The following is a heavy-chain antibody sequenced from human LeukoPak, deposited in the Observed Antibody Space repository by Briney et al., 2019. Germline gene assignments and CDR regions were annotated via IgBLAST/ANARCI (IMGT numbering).Heavy chain of an antibody. V-gene: IGHV1-69*04. J-gene: IGHJ4*02. CDR1: GGTFSSYA. CDR2: IIPILGIA. Sequence: GASVKVSCKASGGTFSSYAISWVRQAPGQGLEWVGRIIPILGIANYAQKFQGRVTITADKSTSTAYMELSSLRSEDTAVYYCARDYYDSSGPHSNYWGQGTLVTVSS. D-gene: IGHD3-22*01. CDR3: ARDYYDSSGPHSNY.